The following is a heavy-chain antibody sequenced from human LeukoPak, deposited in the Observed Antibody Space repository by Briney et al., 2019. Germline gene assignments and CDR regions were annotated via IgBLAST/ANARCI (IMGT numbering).Heavy chain of an antibody. J-gene: IGHJ5*02. CDR2: INPNSGGT. Sequence: ASVKVSCKASGYTFTGYYMHWVRQAPGQGLEWMGWINPNSGGTNYAQKFQGRVTMTRDTSISTAYMELSRLRSDDTAVYYCARASKPRDWFDPWGQGTLVTVSS. CDR1: GYTFTGYY. V-gene: IGHV1-2*02. CDR3: ARASKPRDWFDP. D-gene: IGHD2/OR15-2a*01.